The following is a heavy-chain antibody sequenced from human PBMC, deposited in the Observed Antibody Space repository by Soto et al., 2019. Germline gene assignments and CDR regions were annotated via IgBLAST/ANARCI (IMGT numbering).Heavy chain of an antibody. J-gene: IGHJ6*02. CDR2: INHSGST. CDR1: GGSFSGCY. Sequence: SETLSLTCAVYGGSFSGCYWSWIRQPPGKGLELIGEINHSGSTNYNPSLKSRVTISVDTSKNQFSLKLSSVTAADTAVYYCARDATIFGVVIPGESNYGMDVWGQGTTVTVSS. D-gene: IGHD3-3*01. V-gene: IGHV4-34*01. CDR3: ARDATIFGVVIPGESNYGMDV.